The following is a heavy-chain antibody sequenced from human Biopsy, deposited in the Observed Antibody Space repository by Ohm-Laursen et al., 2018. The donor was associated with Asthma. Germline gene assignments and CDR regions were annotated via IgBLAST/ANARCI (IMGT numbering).Heavy chain of an antibody. CDR3: ARDSYSSGLYDDFES. D-gene: IGHD6-19*01. CDR2: ISSLSRYK. Sequence: SLRLSCTASGFDFSDYTMNWVRQAPGKGLEWVSSISSLSRYKYYSDSLRGRVTISRDNAKSSLHLQMNSLRAEDTAVYYCARDSYSSGLYDDFESWGQGTLVTVSS. CDR1: GFDFSDYT. J-gene: IGHJ4*02. V-gene: IGHV3-21*04.